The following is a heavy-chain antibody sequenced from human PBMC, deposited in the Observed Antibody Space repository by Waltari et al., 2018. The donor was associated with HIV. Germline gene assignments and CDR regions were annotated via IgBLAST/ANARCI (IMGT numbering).Heavy chain of an antibody. CDR1: GYSISSGYL. CDR2: IYHSGST. D-gene: IGHD4-17*01. J-gene: IGHJ6*02. V-gene: IGHV4-38-2*01. Sequence: QVQLQESGPGLVKPSATLSLTCAVSGYSISSGYLWGWIRQPPGKGLEWIGHIYHSGSTYYNPSLKSRVTLSVDTSKNQFSLRLNSVTAADTAVYYCARGADRGDDRRDYYGMDVWGQGTTVTVSS. CDR3: ARGADRGDDRRDYYGMDV.